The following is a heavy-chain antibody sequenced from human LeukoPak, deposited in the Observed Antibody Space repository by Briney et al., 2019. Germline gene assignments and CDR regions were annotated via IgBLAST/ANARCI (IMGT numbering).Heavy chain of an antibody. V-gene: IGHV1-46*01. CDR3: ARGGYSQAARENFIDY. D-gene: IGHD5-18*01. J-gene: IGHJ4*02. CDR2: INPSGGST. Sequence: ASVKVSSRASGYTFTTYYMHWVRRATGQGLEWMGIINPSGGSTSYSQQFQDRHTTTTDTSTSTVYMELSSLRSEATAVYYCARGGYSQAARENFIDYWGQGSLVTVSS. CDR1: GYTFTTYY.